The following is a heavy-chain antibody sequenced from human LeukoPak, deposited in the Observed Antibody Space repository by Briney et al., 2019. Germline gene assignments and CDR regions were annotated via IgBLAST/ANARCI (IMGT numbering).Heavy chain of an antibody. CDR1: GYTFTSYA. V-gene: IGHV1-69*13. D-gene: IGHD3-3*01. CDR3: ARMQLGVGTSGYSYYYYGMDV. CDR2: IIPIFGTA. J-gene: IGHJ6*02. Sequence: EASVKVSCKASGYTFTSYAMHWVRQAPGQGLEWMGGIIPIFGTANYAQKFQGRVTITADESTSTAYMELSSLRSEDTAVYYCARMQLGVGTSGYSYYYYGMDVWGQGTTVTVSS.